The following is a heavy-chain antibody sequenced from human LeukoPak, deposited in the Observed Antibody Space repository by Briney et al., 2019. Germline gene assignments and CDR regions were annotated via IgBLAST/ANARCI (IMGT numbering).Heavy chain of an antibody. Sequence: GASVKVSCKASGYPFSAYYMHWVRQAPGQGFEWMGWINPNSGGTNYAQKFQGRVTMTRDTSISTAYMELSRLRSDDTAVYYCARSPVAIVVVTAILEAGNWFDPWGQGTLVTVSS. J-gene: IGHJ5*02. CDR3: ARSPVAIVVVTAILEAGNWFDP. D-gene: IGHD2-21*02. V-gene: IGHV1-2*02. CDR1: GYPFSAYY. CDR2: INPNSGGT.